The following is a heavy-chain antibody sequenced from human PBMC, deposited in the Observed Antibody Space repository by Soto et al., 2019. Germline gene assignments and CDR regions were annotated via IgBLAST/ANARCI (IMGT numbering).Heavy chain of an antibody. CDR3: VRNWRYYGGDYYYGMDA. CDR2: IYWDDDE. CDR1: GFSLNTGGVG. V-gene: IGHV2-5*02. J-gene: IGHJ6*02. D-gene: IGHD3-10*01. Sequence: TLKESGPTLVKPTQTLTLTCTFSGFSLNTGGVGVGWVRQPRGKAMEWLALIYWDDDERYRPSLRSRLNITKDTIKNQVVITMTNMDPEDTATYYCVRNWRYYGGDYYYGMDAWGQGTTVTVSS.